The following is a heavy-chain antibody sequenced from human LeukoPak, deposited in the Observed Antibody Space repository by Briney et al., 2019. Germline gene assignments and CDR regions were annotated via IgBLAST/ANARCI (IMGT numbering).Heavy chain of an antibody. J-gene: IGHJ4*02. D-gene: IGHD3-22*01. CDR3: ASYIEYYYDSSGSFDY. V-gene: IGHV4-38-2*02. CDR1: GYSISSGYY. Sequence: KASGTLSLTCTVSGYSISSGYYWGWIRQPPGKGLEWIGSIYHSGSTYYNPSLKSRVTISVDTSKNQFSLKLSSVTAADTAVYYCASYIEYYYDSSGSFDYWGQGTLVTVSS. CDR2: IYHSGST.